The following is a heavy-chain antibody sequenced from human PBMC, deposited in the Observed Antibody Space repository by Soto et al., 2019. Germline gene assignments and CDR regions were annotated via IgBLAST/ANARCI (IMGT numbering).Heavy chain of an antibody. V-gene: IGHV3-23*01. CDR1: EFTFSSNA. J-gene: IGHJ5*02. CDR2: ITGSGFTT. D-gene: IGHD6-13*01. CDR3: AKDFTAYLSSWFHL. Sequence: GGSLRLSCAASEFTFSSNAMHWVRQAPGKGLEWVSGITGSGFTTFYADSVKGRFTFSRDNFKNTLYLHMSSLRAEDTAIYYCAKDFTAYLSSWFHLWGQGTLVTVSS.